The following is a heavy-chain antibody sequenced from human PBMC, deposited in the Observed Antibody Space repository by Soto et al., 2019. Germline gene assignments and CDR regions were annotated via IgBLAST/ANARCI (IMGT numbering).Heavy chain of an antibody. V-gene: IGHV4-59*02. J-gene: IGHJ5*02. CDR3: ARSYYDSTGFAVDP. CDR1: GASVSNGY. Sequence: SETLSLTCNVSGASVSNGYWSWIRQPPGKGLEWIGFMYFGGSFNYNPSLTSRATISVETSKNQFSMKLTSVTAPDTAVYYCARSYYDSTGFAVDPWGQGTLVTVSS. CDR2: MYFGGSF. D-gene: IGHD3-22*01.